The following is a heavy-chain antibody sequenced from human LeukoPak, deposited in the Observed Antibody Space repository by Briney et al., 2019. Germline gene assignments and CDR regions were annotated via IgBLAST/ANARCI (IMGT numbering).Heavy chain of an antibody. Sequence: PGGSLRLSCAASGFTVSSNYMSWVRQAPGKGLEWVSSISSSSSYIYYADSVKGRFTISRDNAKNSLYLQMNSLRAEDTAVYYCASDYGFGYWFDPWGQGTLVTVSS. CDR2: ISSSSSYI. V-gene: IGHV3-21*04. CDR1: GFTVSSNY. CDR3: ASDYGFGYWFDP. J-gene: IGHJ5*02. D-gene: IGHD4-17*01.